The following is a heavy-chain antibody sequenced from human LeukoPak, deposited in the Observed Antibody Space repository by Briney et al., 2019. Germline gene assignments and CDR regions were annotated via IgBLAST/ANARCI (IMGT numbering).Heavy chain of an antibody. J-gene: IGHJ4*02. CDR2: ISGSGDST. V-gene: IGHV3-23*01. CDR3: ARALYNTGWYPDYFDS. CDR1: GFTFSSYA. D-gene: IGHD6-19*01. Sequence: PGGSLRLSCVASGFTFSSYAMTWVRQAPGKGLEWVSAISGSGDSTYYADSVKGRFTISRDNSKSTLYLQMNSLRAEDTAVYFCARALYNTGWYPDYFDSWGQGTLVTVSS.